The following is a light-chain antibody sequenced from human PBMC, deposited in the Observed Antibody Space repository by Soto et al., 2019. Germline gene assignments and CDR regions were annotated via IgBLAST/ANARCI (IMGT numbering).Light chain of an antibody. CDR1: QSVLYSSNNKNY. J-gene: IGKJ4*01. CDR2: WAS. Sequence: DIVMTQTADTLVVSLGERATIKCKSSQSVLYSSNNKNYLALYQQKPGQPPRLLIYWASTRESGVPDRFSGSGSGTDFTLTISSLQAEDVAVYYCQQYYGTPFTFGGGTKVDIK. V-gene: IGKV4-1*01. CDR3: QQYYGTPFT.